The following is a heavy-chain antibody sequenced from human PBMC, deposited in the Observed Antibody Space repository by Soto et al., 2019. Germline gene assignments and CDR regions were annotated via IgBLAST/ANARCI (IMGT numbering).Heavy chain of an antibody. V-gene: IGHV4-31*03. CDR1: GGSISSGGYY. J-gene: IGHJ4*02. Sequence: PSETLSLTCTVSGGSISSGGYYWSWIRQHPGKGLEWIGYIYYSGSTYYNPSLKSRVTISVDTSKNQFSLKLSSVTAADTAVYYCARVRAVRASSIFGVVRAHEFDYWGQGTLVTVSS. CDR2: IYYSGST. CDR3: ARVRAVRASSIFGVVRAHEFDY. D-gene: IGHD3-3*01.